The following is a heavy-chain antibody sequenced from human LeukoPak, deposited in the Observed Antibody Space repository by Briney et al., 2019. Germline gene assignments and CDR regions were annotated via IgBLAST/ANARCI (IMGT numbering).Heavy chain of an antibody. J-gene: IGHJ1*01. CDR1: GYTLTGYY. CDR3: ATDFWRREFQH. Sequence: ASVKVSRKASGYTLTGYYMHWVRQAPGQGLEWMGWINPNSGGTNYAQKFQGRVTMTRDTSISTAYMELSRLRSDDTAVYYCATDFWRREFQHWGQGTLVTVSS. V-gene: IGHV1-2*02. CDR2: INPNSGGT. D-gene: IGHD3-3*01.